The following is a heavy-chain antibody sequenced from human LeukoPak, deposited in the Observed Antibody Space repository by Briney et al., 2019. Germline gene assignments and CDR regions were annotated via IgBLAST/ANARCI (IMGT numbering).Heavy chain of an antibody. D-gene: IGHD6-19*01. CDR1: GFTFSSYS. CDR2: IGGSSTSI. V-gene: IGHV3-21*01. Sequence: GGSLRHSCAASGFTFSSYSMNWVRQAPGKGLEWVSSIGGSSTSIYYANSVKGRFTVSRDNAKNSLYLQMNSLRAEDTAVYYCARDGYSSGLGYWGQGTLVTVSS. CDR3: ARDGYSSGLGY. J-gene: IGHJ4*02.